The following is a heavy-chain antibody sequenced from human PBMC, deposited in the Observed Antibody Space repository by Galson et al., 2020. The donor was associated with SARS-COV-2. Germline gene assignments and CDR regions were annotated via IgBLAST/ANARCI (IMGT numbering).Heavy chain of an antibody. CDR1: GFTFNNYA. J-gene: IGHJ4*02. CDR2: ITRSGLTT. D-gene: IGHD2-8*01. Sequence: GESLKISCAASGFTFNNYAMSWVRQAPGKGLEWVSGITRSGLTTFYADSVNGRFTISRDNSKNTLYLQMNSLRAEDTAMYHCARGGWEPSILTVHFDSWGQGILVTVSS. V-gene: IGHV3-23*01. CDR3: ARGGWEPSILTVHFDS.